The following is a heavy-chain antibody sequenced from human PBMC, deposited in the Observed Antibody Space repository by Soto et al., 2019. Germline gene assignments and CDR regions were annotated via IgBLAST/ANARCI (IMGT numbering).Heavy chain of an antibody. J-gene: IGHJ3*02. V-gene: IGHV3-30*18. CDR1: GFTFNNYA. D-gene: IGHD2-21*01. CDR2: MSSDGSKK. CDR3: AKPQLGIVDVFDI. Sequence: QVQLVESGGGVVQPGRSLRLSCAASGFTFNNYAMHWVRQAPGKGLEWVALMSSDGSKKYHADSVKGRFTISRDNSKNTLYLQMNSLRAEDTAVYYCAKPQLGIVDVFDIWGQGTVVTVSS.